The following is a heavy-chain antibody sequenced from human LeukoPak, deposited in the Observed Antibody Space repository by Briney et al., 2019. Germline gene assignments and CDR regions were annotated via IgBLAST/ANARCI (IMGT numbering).Heavy chain of an antibody. Sequence: PGGSLRLSCAASAFTFSNYWMNWVRQAPGKGLEWVSFISGRSNYIYYADSVRGRFTISRDNAKNSLYLQMNSLRAEDTAVYYCARDYFDAFDIWGQGTLVTVSS. J-gene: IGHJ3*02. CDR2: ISGRSNYI. V-gene: IGHV3-21*01. CDR3: ARDYFDAFDI. D-gene: IGHD2/OR15-2a*01. CDR1: AFTFSNYW.